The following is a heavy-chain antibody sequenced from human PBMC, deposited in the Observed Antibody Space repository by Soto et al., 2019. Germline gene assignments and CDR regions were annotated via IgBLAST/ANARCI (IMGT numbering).Heavy chain of an antibody. V-gene: IGHV4-31*03. D-gene: IGHD2-8*01. J-gene: IGHJ6*03. CDR1: GGSISSGGYY. CDR3: ARVRGVTGYYIYMDV. CDR2: IYYSGST. Sequence: SETLSLTCTVSGGSISSGGYYWSWIRQHPGKGLEWIGYIYYSGSTYYNPSLKSRVTISVDTSKNQFSLKLSSVTAADTAVYYFARVRGVTGYYIYMDVWGKGTTVTVSS.